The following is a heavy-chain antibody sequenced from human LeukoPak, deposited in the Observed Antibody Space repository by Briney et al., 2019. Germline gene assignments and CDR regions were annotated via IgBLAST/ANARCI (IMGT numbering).Heavy chain of an antibody. V-gene: IGHV3-21*01. Sequence: GGSLRLSCAASGFTFSSHGMSWVRQAPGKGLEWVSSISSSSSYIYYADSVKGRFTISRDNAKNSLYLQMNSLRAEDTAVYYCARAHRDGYNYYYYYYMDVWGKGTTVTISS. CDR3: ARAHRDGYNYYYYYYMDV. D-gene: IGHD5-24*01. J-gene: IGHJ6*03. CDR1: GFTFSSHG. CDR2: ISSSSSYI.